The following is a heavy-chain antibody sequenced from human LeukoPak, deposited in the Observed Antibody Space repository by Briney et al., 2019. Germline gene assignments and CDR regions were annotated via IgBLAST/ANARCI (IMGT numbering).Heavy chain of an antibody. CDR2: IYYSGST. J-gene: IGHJ6*02. D-gene: IGHD4-17*01. CDR1: GGSISSYY. V-gene: IGHV4-59*01. Sequence: SETLSLTCTVSGGSISSYYWSWIRQPPGKGLEWIGYIYYSGSTNYNPSLKSRVTMSVDTSKKQFSLKLSSVTAADTAVYLCARGPTVNNYYYGMDVWGQGTTVTVSS. CDR3: ARGPTVNNYYYGMDV.